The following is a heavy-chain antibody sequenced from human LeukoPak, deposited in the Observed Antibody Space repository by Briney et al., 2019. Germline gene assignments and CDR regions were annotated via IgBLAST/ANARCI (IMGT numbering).Heavy chain of an antibody. D-gene: IGHD2-2*01. CDR2: IRGDGRTT. CDR3: TRDHITSWQIDF. CDR1: GFIFTDYW. Sequence: GGSLRLSCAASGFIFTDYWMHWVRQAPGEGLVWVARIRGDGRTTTYADSVKGRFTISRDNSKNTVSLQMNSLRVEDTAVYYCTRDHITSWQIDFWGQGTLVTVSS. J-gene: IGHJ4*02. V-gene: IGHV3-74*03.